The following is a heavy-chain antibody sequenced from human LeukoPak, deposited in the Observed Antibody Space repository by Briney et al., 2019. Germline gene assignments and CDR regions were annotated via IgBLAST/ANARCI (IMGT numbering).Heavy chain of an antibody. Sequence: GRSLRLSCAASGFTFSSYGMHWVRQAPGKGLEWVAVISYDGSNKYYADSVKGRFTISRDNSKNTLYLQMNSLRAEDTAVYYCAKDKTDYGDYYFDYWGQGTLVTVSS. D-gene: IGHD4-17*01. V-gene: IGHV3-30*18. J-gene: IGHJ4*02. CDR2: ISYDGSNK. CDR3: AKDKTDYGDYYFDY. CDR1: GFTFSSYG.